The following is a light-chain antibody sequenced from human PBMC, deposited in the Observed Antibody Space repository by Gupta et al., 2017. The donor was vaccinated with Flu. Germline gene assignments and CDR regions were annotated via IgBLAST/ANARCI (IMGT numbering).Light chain of an antibody. CDR1: SSSSDIND. V-gene: IGLV6-57*01. CDR2: EVN. Sequence: TVTISSTRTSSSSDINDVKYDQQHPRSPPTAVIYEVNQRPSGLPDLFSRSIDCSSNSASLPIAALKPADDADYYCHSSDGGSWLFGGGTKLTVL. CDR3: HSSDGGSWL. J-gene: IGLJ3*02.